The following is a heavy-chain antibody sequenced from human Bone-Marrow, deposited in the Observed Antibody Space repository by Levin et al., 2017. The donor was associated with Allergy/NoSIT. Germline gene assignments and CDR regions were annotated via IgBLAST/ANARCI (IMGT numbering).Heavy chain of an antibody. CDR3: ARDKNDYYFDF. CDR2: ISFDGSNK. V-gene: IGHV3-30-3*01. CDR1: GFTFSSYT. J-gene: IGHJ4*02. D-gene: IGHD1-1*01. Sequence: QTGGSLRLSCAASGFTFSSYTMHWVRQAPGKGLEWVAVISFDGSNKYFADSVKGRFTISRDNSKNTVDLQMNSLGAEDTAIYYCARDKNDYYFDFWGQGTLVTVSS.